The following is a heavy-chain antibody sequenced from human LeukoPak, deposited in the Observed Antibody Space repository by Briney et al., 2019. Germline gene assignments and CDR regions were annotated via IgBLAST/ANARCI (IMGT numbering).Heavy chain of an antibody. CDR1: GYTFSSYS. D-gene: IGHD1-26*01. Sequence: PGGSLRLSCAASGYTFSSYSMNWVRQAPGKGLEWVSYISSSSSTIYYADSVKGRFTISRDNAKNSLYLQMNSLRAEDTAVYYCARDSGSYSRCFDYWGQGTLVTVSS. J-gene: IGHJ4*02. CDR2: ISSSSSTI. CDR3: ARDSGSYSRCFDY. V-gene: IGHV3-48*01.